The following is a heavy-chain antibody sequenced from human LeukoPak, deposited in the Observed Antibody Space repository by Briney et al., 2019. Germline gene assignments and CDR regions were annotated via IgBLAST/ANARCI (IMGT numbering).Heavy chain of an antibody. CDR1: GGSVSSYY. V-gene: IGHV4-59*08. CDR3: VKSGGYGLIDY. Sequence: SETLSLTCTVSGGSVSSYYWTWIRQPPGKGLEWIGYIFYSGSTNYNPSLKSRVTISIDTSKNQFSLRLNSVTAADTAMYYCVKSGGYGLIDYWGQGTLVTVSS. CDR2: IFYSGST. J-gene: IGHJ4*02. D-gene: IGHD1-26*01.